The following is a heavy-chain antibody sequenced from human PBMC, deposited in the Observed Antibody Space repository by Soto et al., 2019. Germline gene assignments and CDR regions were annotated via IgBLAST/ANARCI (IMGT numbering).Heavy chain of an antibody. CDR1: GGSISSGGYY. Sequence: QVQLQESGPGLVKPSQTLSLTCTVSGGSISSGGYYWSWIRQHPGKGLEWIGYIYYSGSTYYNPSLKCRVTISVETSKNQFSLMLSSVTAADTPVYYCATLTIVRGVLWYYCGMDVWGQGTTVTVSS. CDR2: IYYSGST. V-gene: IGHV4-31*03. J-gene: IGHJ6*02. CDR3: ATLTIVRGVLWYYCGMDV. D-gene: IGHD3-10*01.